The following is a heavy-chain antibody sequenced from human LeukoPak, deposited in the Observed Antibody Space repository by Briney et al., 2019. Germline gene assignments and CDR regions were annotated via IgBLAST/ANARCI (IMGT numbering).Heavy chain of an antibody. Sequence: PSETLSLTCTVSGGSVSSGSYYWGWIRQPPGKGLEWIGSIYYSGSTYYNPSLKSRVTISVDTSKNQSSLKLSSVTAADTAVYYCARRKVQGGATEFDPWGQGTLVTVSS. CDR2: IYYSGST. D-gene: IGHD1-26*01. J-gene: IGHJ5*02. CDR1: GGSVSSGSYY. CDR3: ARRKVQGGATEFDP. V-gene: IGHV4-39*01.